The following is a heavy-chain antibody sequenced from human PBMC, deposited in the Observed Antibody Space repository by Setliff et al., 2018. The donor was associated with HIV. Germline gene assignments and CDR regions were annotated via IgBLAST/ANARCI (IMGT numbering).Heavy chain of an antibody. CDR1: GGSISSGDYY. Sequence: ASETLSLTCTVSGGSISSGDYYWTWIRQPAGKGLQWIGRIHTSGNTNYNPSLKSRVTISVDTSKSQFSLKLSSLTAADAAVYYCARGEQLVDNWFDPWGQGTLVTVSS. CDR2: IHTSGNT. V-gene: IGHV4-61*02. CDR3: ARGEQLVDNWFDP. D-gene: IGHD6-13*01. J-gene: IGHJ5*02.